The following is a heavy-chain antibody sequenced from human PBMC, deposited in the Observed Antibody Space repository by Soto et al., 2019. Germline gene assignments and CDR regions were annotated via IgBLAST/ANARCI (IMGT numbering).Heavy chain of an antibody. CDR2: IWYDGSNK. CDR1: GFTFSSYG. J-gene: IGHJ4*02. V-gene: IGHV3-33*01. Sequence: QVQLVESGGGVVQPGRSLRLSCAASGFTFSSYGMHWVRQAPGKGLEWVAVIWYDGSNKYYADSVKGRFTISRDNSKNTLYLQMNSLRAEDTAVSYCARDGDSYYFDYWGQGTLVTVSS. D-gene: IGHD4-17*01. CDR3: ARDGDSYYFDY.